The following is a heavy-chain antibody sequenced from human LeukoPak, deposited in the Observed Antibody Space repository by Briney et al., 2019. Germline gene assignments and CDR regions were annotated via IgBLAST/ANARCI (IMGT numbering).Heavy chain of an antibody. CDR2: INVDGTAE. J-gene: IGHJ4*02. D-gene: IGHD6-13*01. Sequence: GGSLRLSCAASGFSFSTIYMSWVRQTPGQGLEWVANINVDGTAEYYVDSVKGRFTISRDNAKNSLYLQMNSLRAEDTALYHCARDWYGIYFDYWGQGTLVTVSS. CDR3: ARDWYGIYFDY. CDR1: GFSFSTIY. V-gene: IGHV3-7*03.